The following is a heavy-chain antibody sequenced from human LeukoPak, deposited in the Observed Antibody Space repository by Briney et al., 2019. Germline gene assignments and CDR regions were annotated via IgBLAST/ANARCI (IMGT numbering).Heavy chain of an antibody. CDR2: IYPGDSDT. CDR1: GSIFTSYW. V-gene: IGHV5-51*01. D-gene: IGHD4-17*01. J-gene: IGHJ4*02. Sequence: GESLQISCKGSGSIFTSYWIGWVRQLPGKGLEWRGIIYPGDSDTRYSPSFQGQVTISADKSISTAYLQWSSLKASDTAMYYCARQRRGYGDYSFDYWGQGTLVTVSS. CDR3: ARQRRGYGDYSFDY.